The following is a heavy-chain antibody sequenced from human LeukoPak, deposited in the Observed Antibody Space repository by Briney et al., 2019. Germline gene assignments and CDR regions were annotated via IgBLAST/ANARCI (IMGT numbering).Heavy chain of an antibody. V-gene: IGHV4-61*02. CDR2: IYASGNT. Sequence: SETLSLTCTVSGGTISSGSYYWSWIRQSAAKGLEWVGRIYASGNTNYNPSVKSRVTMSVDTSKNQFSLTLSSVTAADTAVYYCAAISSAPDAFDIWGLGTLVTVSS. CDR1: GGTISSGSYY. D-gene: IGHD2-21*01. CDR3: AAISSAPDAFDI. J-gene: IGHJ3*02.